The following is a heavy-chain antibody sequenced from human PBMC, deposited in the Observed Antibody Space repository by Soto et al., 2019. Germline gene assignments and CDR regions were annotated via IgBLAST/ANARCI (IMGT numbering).Heavy chain of an antibody. CDR2: IANDGRSE. Sequence: QVQLVESGGGVVQPGRSLRLSCAASGLTFSAAGVHWVRQAPGKGLEWVAFIANDGRSESYADSVKGRFTISRDNSQNRLYLQMNGLRAEDTAVYYCAKDKGRTAIDYWGQGTLVSVSS. J-gene: IGHJ4*02. CDR1: GLTFSAAG. V-gene: IGHV3-30*18. CDR3: AKDKGRTAIDY.